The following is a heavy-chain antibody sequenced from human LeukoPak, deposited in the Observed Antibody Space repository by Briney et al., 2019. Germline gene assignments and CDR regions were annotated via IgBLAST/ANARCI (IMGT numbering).Heavy chain of an antibody. CDR1: GFIFSSSS. D-gene: IGHD3-16*01. CDR2: IYSGGST. J-gene: IGHJ4*02. CDR3: ARGDPLGYYADY. Sequence: PGGSLRLSCAASGFIFSSSSMNWVRQAPGKGLEWVSVIYSGGSTYYADSVKGRFTISRDNSKNTLYLQMNSLRAEDTAVYYCARGDPLGYYADYWGQGTLVTVSS. V-gene: IGHV3-53*01.